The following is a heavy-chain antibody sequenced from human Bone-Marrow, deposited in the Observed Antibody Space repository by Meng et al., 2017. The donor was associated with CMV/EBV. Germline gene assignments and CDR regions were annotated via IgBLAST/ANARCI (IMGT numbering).Heavy chain of an antibody. CDR2: ISSSSSYI. Sequence: GESLKISCAASGFTFSSYSMNWVRQAPGKGLEWVSSISSSSSYIYYADSVKGRFTISRDNAKNSLNLQMNSLRAEDTAVYYCATIGEYSSSWYHRLDYWGQGTLVTVSS. CDR1: GFTFSSYS. CDR3: ATIGEYSSSWYHRLDY. D-gene: IGHD6-13*01. V-gene: IGHV3-21*01. J-gene: IGHJ4*02.